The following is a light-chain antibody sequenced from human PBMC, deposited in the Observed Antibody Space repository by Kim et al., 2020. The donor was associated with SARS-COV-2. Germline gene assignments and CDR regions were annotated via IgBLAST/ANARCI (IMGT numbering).Light chain of an antibody. V-gene: IGLV4-69*01. CDR2: LNTDGSH. Sequence: QPVLTQSPSASASLGASVKLTCTLSSGHSSYAIAWHQQQPEKGPRFLMNLNTDGSHTKGDGIPDRFSGSSSGAERYLTISSLQSEDEADYYCQTWDTGVWVFCGGTQLTVL. CDR3: QTWDTGVWV. J-gene: IGLJ3*02. CDR1: SGHSSYA.